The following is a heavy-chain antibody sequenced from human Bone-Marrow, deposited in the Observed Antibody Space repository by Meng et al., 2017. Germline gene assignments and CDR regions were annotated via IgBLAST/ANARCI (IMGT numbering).Heavy chain of an antibody. V-gene: IGHV4-4*02. CDR1: CASISSSHW. CDR2: IYHDGST. D-gene: IGHD3-10*01. J-gene: IGHJ4*02. CDR3: AGISYYYGSGSYYKSYYFDY. Sequence: VLLGEARRGVVQPSGPLSPPWPVSCASISSSHWWGWVRQPPGKGLEWIGEIYHDGSTNYTPSLKSRVTISVDTSKNQFSLKLSSVTAADTAVYYCAGISYYYGSGSYYKSYYFDYWGQGTLVTVSS.